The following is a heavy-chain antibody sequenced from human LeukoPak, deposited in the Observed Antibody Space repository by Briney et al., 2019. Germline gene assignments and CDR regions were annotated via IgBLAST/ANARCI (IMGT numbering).Heavy chain of an antibody. CDR3: ATHTIFGVVTYASLI. CDR1: GYTFTSYY. CDR2: INPSGGST. J-gene: IGHJ3*02. V-gene: IGHV1-46*01. D-gene: IGHD3-3*01. Sequence: GASVKVSCKASGYTFTSYYMHWVRQAPGQGLEWMGIINPSGGSTSYAQKFQGRVTMTEDTSTDTAYMELSSLTSEDTAVYYCATHTIFGVVTYASLIWGRGTLVTVSS.